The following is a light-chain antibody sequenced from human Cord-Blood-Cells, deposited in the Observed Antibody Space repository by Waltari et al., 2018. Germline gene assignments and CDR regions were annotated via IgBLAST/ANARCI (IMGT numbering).Light chain of an antibody. CDR2: DVS. J-gene: IGLJ3*02. CDR3: SSYTSSSTRV. V-gene: IGLV2-14*01. CDR1: SSDVGGSNY. Sequence: QSALTQPASVSGSPGQSITISCTGTSSDVGGSNYVSWYQQHPGKAPKLMIYDVSNRPSGVSNRFSGSKSGNTASLTISGVQAEDEADYYCSSYTSSSTRVFGGGTKLTVL.